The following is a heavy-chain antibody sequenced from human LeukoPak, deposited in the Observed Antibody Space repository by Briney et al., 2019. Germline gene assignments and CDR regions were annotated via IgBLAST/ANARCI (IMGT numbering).Heavy chain of an antibody. CDR1: GGTFSSYV. V-gene: IGHV1-69*06. J-gene: IGHJ6*02. CDR3: ARDQGLTAPPPYGLDV. D-gene: IGHD5-18*01. CDR2: IIPIFGTA. Sequence: GASVKVSCKASGGTFSSYVISWVRQAPGQGLEWMGGIIPIFGTANYAQKFQGRVTITADTSTSTVYMELSSLRSEETAVYYCARDQGLTAPPPYGLDVWGQGTTVIVSS.